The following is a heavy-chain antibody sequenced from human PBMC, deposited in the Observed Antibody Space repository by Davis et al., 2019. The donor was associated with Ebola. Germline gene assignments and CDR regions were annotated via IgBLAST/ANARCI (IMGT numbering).Heavy chain of an antibody. Sequence: PGGSLRLSCAASGFIFSSYAMSWVHQAPGKGLEWVSSISVRSITYHADSVKGRFTISRDNSKNTLYLQMNSLRAEDTAVYYCAKVHPPTTVTTGWFDPWGQGTLVTVSS. CDR2: ISVRSIT. J-gene: IGHJ5*02. D-gene: IGHD4-17*01. V-gene: IGHV3-23*01. CDR1: GFIFSSYA. CDR3: AKVHPPTTVTTGWFDP.